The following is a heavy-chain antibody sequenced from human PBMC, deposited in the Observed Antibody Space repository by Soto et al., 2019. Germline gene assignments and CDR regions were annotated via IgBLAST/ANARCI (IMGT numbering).Heavy chain of an antibody. D-gene: IGHD1-1*01. V-gene: IGHV6-1*01. Sequence: SQTLSITCHIFGTSVSTSRAAWNRIRQTPSRGLEWPGRTYYRSKWYISYGVSVKSRITVDPGTSRNQFSLRLNSVAPEDTAVYYCASGSWDDATGHYYMDVSQKGTTDTGS. CDR3: ASGSWDDATGHYYMDV. J-gene: IGHJ6*03. CDR1: GTSVSTSRAA. CDR2: TYYRSKWYI.